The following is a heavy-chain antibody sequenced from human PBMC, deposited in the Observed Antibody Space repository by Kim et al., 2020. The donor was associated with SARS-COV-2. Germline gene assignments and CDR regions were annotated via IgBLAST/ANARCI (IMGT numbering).Heavy chain of an antibody. D-gene: IGHD4-17*01. Sequence: GGSLRLSCAASGFTFSSYSMNWVRQAPGKGLEWVSSISSSSSYIYYADSVKGRFTISRDNAKNSLYLQMNSLRAEDTAVYYCARDYGDYEPYYYYGMDVWGQGTTVTVSS. J-gene: IGHJ6*02. V-gene: IGHV3-21*01. CDR3: ARDYGDYEPYYYYGMDV. CDR1: GFTFSSYS. CDR2: ISSSSSYI.